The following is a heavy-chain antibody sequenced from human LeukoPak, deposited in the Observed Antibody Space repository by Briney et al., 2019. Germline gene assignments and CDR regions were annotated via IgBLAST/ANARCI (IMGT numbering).Heavy chain of an antibody. J-gene: IGHJ5*02. Sequence: SETLSLSCTVSGGSISSYYWSWIRQPAGKGLEWIGRIYTSGSTNYNPSLKSRVTMSVDTSKNQFSLKLSSVTAADTAVYYCARLRITMVRGVTNWFDPWGQGTLVTVSS. CDR2: IYTSGST. CDR1: GGSISSYY. CDR3: ARLRITMVRGVTNWFDP. V-gene: IGHV4-4*07. D-gene: IGHD3-10*01.